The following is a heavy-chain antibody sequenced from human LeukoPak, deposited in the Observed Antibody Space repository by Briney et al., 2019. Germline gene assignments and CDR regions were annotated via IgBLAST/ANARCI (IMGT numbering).Heavy chain of an antibody. CDR2: IYYSGST. Sequence: PSETLSLACTVSGYSISSGYYWGWIRQPPGKGLEWIGSIYYSGSTYYNPSLKSRVTISVDTSKNQFSLKLSSVTAADTAVYYCARDLVSWNHRGVWFDPWGQGALVTVSS. D-gene: IGHD1-14*01. CDR1: GYSISSGYY. V-gene: IGHV4-38-2*02. CDR3: ARDLVSWNHRGVWFDP. J-gene: IGHJ5*02.